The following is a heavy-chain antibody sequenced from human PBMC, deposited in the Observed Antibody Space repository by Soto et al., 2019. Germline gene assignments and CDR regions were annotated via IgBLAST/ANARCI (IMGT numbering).Heavy chain of an antibody. CDR2: IYYSGST. J-gene: IGHJ6*02. Sequence: LSLTCTVSGGSISSSSYYWGWIRQPPGKGLEWIGSIYYSGSTYYNPSLKSRVTISVDTSKNQFSLKLSSVTAADTAVYYCARDIVVVPAGYYYYYGMDVWGQGTTVTV. V-gene: IGHV4-39*01. D-gene: IGHD2-2*01. CDR3: ARDIVVVPAGYYYYYGMDV. CDR1: GGSISSSSYY.